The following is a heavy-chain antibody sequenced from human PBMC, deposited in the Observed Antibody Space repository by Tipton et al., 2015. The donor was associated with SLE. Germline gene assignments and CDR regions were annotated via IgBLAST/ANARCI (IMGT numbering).Heavy chain of an antibody. CDR1: GFTFSTFW. D-gene: IGHD1-26*01. CDR2: IKQDGSEK. Sequence: SLRLSCAASGFTFSTFWMNWVRQAPGKGLEWVANIKQDGSEKYYLDSVEGRFTLSRDNSKNSLYLQMNSLRAEDTAVYYCARDGVYSGTGTDAFDIWGQGTMVTVSS. V-gene: IGHV3-7*01. J-gene: IGHJ3*02. CDR3: ARDGVYSGTGTDAFDI.